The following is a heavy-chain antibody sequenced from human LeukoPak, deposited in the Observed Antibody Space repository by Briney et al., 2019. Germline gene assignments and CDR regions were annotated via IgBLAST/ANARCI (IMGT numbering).Heavy chain of an antibody. D-gene: IGHD2-2*01. CDR3: ARIVVRYYMDV. CDR2: IYHSGST. CDR1: GYSISSGYY. Sequence: PSETLSLTCTVSGYSISSGYYCGWIRQPPGKGLEWIESIYHSGSTYYNASLKSRVTISVDTSKRHFSLKLSSVTAADTAVYYCARIVVRYYMDVWREGTTVTVSS. J-gene: IGHJ6*03. V-gene: IGHV4-38-2*02.